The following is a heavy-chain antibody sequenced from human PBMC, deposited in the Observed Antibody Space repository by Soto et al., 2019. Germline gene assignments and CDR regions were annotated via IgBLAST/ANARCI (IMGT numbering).Heavy chain of an antibody. Sequence: EGSLRLSCAASGFTFSSYEMNWVRQAPGKGLEWDSYISISGSTTYYADTVKGRFTITRDNDENSLYLQMNSLRAEDTAVYYCAKAGTHIRVQTNWFDPWGQGTLVTVSS. D-gene: IGHD2-21*01. V-gene: IGHV3-48*03. CDR1: GFTFSSYE. CDR3: AKAGTHIRVQTNWFDP. CDR2: ISISGSTT. J-gene: IGHJ5*02.